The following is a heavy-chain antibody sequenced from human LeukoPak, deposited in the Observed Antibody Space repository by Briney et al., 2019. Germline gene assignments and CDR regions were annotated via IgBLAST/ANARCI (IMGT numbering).Heavy chain of an antibody. D-gene: IGHD2-8*01. J-gene: IGHJ4*02. CDR3: AKEQRIRHCSEGVCMEGYYFDY. V-gene: IGHV3-23*01. Sequence: GGSLRLSCTGSGFPFTMFAMNWVRQAPGQGLEWVSGLSRGGETTNYADSVKGRFTVSRDTSKNMVFLQMNDLRPEDTAVYYCAKEQRIRHCSEGVCMEGYYFDYWGQGSLVTVSS. CDR1: GFPFTMFA. CDR2: LSRGGETT.